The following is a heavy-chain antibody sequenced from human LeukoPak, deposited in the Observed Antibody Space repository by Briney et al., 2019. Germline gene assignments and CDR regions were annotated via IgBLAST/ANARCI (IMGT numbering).Heavy chain of an antibody. CDR2: FGTRSTSI. Sequence: GGSLRLSCTASGFTFSGYSMNWIRQAPGKGLEWVSSFGTRSTSIYHAGSVKGRFAISRDNAKNSLYLQINSLRAEDTALYYCAREVSEGFDFWGQGTLVTVSS. CDR3: AREVSEGFDF. D-gene: IGHD3-22*01. J-gene: IGHJ4*02. CDR1: GFTFSGYS. V-gene: IGHV3-21*01.